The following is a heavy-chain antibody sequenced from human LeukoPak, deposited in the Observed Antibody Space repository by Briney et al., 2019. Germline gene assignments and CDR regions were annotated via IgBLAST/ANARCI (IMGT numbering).Heavy chain of an antibody. CDR1: GFTFGEYL. D-gene: IGHD3-16*01. V-gene: IGHV3-49*04. CDR3: TREPPGGYYFDY. J-gene: IGHJ4*02. CDR2: IRKKAYGGTA. Sequence: PGGSLRLSCTGSGFTFGEYLMKWVRQAPGKGLESVGFIRKKAYGGTAEYAASVKGGFTISRDDSKGIVYLQMDSLKIEDTAVYFCTREPPGGYYFDYWGQGSLVTVSS.